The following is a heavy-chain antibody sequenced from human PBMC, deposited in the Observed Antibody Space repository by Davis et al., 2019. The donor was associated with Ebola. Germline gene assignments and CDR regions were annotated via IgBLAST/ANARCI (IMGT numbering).Heavy chain of an antibody. CDR1: GGSFIGYY. V-gene: IGHV4-34*01. D-gene: IGHD3-3*01. CDR2: INHSGST. Sequence: PSETLSLTCAVYGGSFIGYYWSWIRQPPGKGLEWIGEINHSGSTNYNPSLKSRITISVDTSKNQFSLKLSSVTAADTAVYYCARGQEEGITIFGVVIKDYYYGMDVWGRGTTVTVSS. J-gene: IGHJ6*02. CDR3: ARGQEEGITIFGVVIKDYYYGMDV.